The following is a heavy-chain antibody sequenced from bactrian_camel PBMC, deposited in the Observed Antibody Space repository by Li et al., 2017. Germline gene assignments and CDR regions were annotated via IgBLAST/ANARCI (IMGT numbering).Heavy chain of an antibody. CDR1: GHTRNL. D-gene: IGHD1*01. V-gene: IGHV3S63*01. CDR2: IYTGDGTR. CDR3: AADPRPPRREGGLASSCILDSLVLTISY. Sequence: VQLVESGGGSVQAGGSLRLSCAASGHTRNLIGWFRQAPGKEREGVAAIYTGDGTRYYAASVKGRFTISQDAAKNTVYLQMDSLKPEDTAMYYCAADPRPPRREGGLASSCILDSLVLTISYSGQGTQVTVS. J-gene: IGHJ4*01.